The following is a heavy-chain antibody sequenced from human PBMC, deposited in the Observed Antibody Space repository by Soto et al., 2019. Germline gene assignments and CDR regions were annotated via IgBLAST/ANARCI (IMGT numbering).Heavy chain of an antibody. D-gene: IGHD3-10*01. J-gene: IGHJ6*02. CDR2: IYWDDDE. CDR3: VRNWRYYGGDYYYGMDA. Sequence: ITLKESGPPLVKPTQTLTLTCTFSGFSLNTGGVGVAWVLQPREKAMEWLALIYWDDDERYRPSLRSRLNITKDTINNQVVLTMANMDPEDTATYYCVRNWRYYGGDYYYGMDAWGQGTTVTVSS. CDR1: GFSLNTGGVG. V-gene: IGHV2-5*02.